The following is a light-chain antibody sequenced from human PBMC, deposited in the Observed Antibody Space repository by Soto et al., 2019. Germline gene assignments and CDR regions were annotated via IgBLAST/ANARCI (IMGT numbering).Light chain of an antibody. J-gene: IGLJ1*01. CDR1: VTNIGGYNY. CDR2: EVD. V-gene: IGLV2-8*01. Sequence: QSALTQPPSASGSPGQSVSISCTGSVTNIGGYNYVSWYQQTPGKAPKLIIYEVDKRPSGVPDRFSGSKTGSTASLTVSGLQAEDEADYYCWSYAGRNTYVFGTGTKLTV. CDR3: WSYAGRNTYV.